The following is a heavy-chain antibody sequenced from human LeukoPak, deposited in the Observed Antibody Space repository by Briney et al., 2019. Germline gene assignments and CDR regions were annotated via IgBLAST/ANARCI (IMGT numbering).Heavy chain of an antibody. CDR1: GGSISSYY. J-gene: IGHJ3*02. CDR3: ASQSGYSSGWTAWGAFDI. CDR2: IYYSGST. D-gene: IGHD6-19*01. Sequence: SETLSLTCTVSGGSISSYYWSWIRQPPGKGLEWIGYIYYSGSTNYNPSLKSRVTISVDTSKNQFSLKLSPVTAADTAVYYCASQSGYSSGWTAWGAFDIWGQGTMVTVSS. V-gene: IGHV4-59*01.